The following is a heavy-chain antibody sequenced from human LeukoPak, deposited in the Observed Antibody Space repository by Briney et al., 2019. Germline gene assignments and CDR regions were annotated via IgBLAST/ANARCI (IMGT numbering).Heavy chain of an antibody. CDR3: ARADLSRVTIFGVVIIGFDY. D-gene: IGHD3-3*01. V-gene: IGHV4-59*01. CDR2: IYYSGST. CDR1: GGSISSYY. Sequence: SETLSLTCTVSGGSISSYYWSWIRQPPGKGLEWIGYIYYSGSTNYNPSLKSRVTISVDTSKNPFSLKLSSVTAADTAVYYCARADLSRVTIFGVVIIGFDYWGQGTLVTVSS. J-gene: IGHJ4*02.